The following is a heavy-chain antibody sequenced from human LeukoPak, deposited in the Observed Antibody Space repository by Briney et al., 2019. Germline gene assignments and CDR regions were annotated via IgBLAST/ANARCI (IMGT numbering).Heavy chain of an antibody. J-gene: IGHJ4*02. D-gene: IGHD5-12*01. Sequence: QSGGSLRLSCAASGLSFSSYAMTWVRQTPGKGLEWVSSISSSGASIYYADSVRGRFTLARDNCRSTLCLQMNKLRGEDSAVYFCPKDSGRSGYSNGSNAAPFAYWGQGTLATVSS. CDR1: GLSFSSYA. CDR3: PKDSGRSGYSNGSNAAPFAY. CDR2: ISSSGASI. V-gene: IGHV3-23*01.